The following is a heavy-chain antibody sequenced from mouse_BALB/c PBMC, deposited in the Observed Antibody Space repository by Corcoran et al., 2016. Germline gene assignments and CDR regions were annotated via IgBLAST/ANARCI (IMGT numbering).Heavy chain of an antibody. D-gene: IGHD2-1*01. V-gene: IGHV1-84*02. J-gene: IGHJ3*01. CDR3: ARSTMGGPFAY. CDR1: AYTFTDYY. Sequence: QIQLQQSGPELVKPGASVKISCKASAYTFTDYYINWVKQKPGQGLEWIGWIYPGSGNTKYNERFKGKATLTVDTSSSTAYMQLSSLTSEDTAVYFCARSTMGGPFAYGGQGTLVTVSA. CDR2: IYPGSGNT.